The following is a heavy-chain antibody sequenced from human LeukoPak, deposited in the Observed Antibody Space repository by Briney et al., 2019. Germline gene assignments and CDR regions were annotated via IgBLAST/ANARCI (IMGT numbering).Heavy chain of an antibody. D-gene: IGHD2-2*01. CDR2: IYYSGST. V-gene: IGHV4-59*01. Sequence: SETLSLTCAVYGGSFSGYYWRWIRQPPGKGLEWIGYIYYSGSTNYNPSLKSRVTISVDTSKNQFSLKLSSVTAADTGVYYCARAIVVVPAVDAFDIWGQGTMVTVSS. J-gene: IGHJ3*02. CDR3: ARAIVVVPAVDAFDI. CDR1: GGSFSGYY.